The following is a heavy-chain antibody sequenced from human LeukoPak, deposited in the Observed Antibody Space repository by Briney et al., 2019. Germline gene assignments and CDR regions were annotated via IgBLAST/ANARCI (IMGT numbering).Heavy chain of an antibody. D-gene: IGHD3-10*01. CDR1: GFTFSNYS. J-gene: IGHJ5*02. V-gene: IGHV3-48*01. Sequence: GGSLRLSCAASGFTFSNYSMNWVRQAPGKGLEWVSYISSRSRTIYYADSVKGRFTISRDNAKNSLYLQMNSLRAEDTAVYYCARHLSPRRGSVNYYKPHRGIDPWGQGTLVTVSS. CDR3: ARHLSPRRGSVNYYKPHRGIDP. CDR2: ISSRSRTI.